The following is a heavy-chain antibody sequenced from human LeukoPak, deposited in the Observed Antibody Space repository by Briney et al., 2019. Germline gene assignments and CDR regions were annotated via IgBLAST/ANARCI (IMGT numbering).Heavy chain of an antibody. J-gene: IGHJ4*02. CDR3: TTGIRGD. CDR1: GLTVTNAW. D-gene: IGHD3-10*01. Sequence: PGGSLRLSCSASGLTVTNAWMNWVRQAPGEGLDWVGRIASKTDGGATDYAAPVKGRFTISRDDSKNTLNLQMNSLKTEDTAAYYCTTGIRGDWGQGTLVTVSS. V-gene: IGHV3-15*07. CDR2: IASKTDGGAT.